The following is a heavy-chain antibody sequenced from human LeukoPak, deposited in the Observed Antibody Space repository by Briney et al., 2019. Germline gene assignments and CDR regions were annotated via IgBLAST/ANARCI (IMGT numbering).Heavy chain of an antibody. D-gene: IGHD3-3*01. Sequence: GGSLRLSCAASGFTFSSYAMSWVRQAPGKGLEWVSAISGSGGSTYYADSVKGRFTISRDNSKNALYLQMNSLRAEDTAVYYCAKDRGFLEWLPYWGQGTLVTVSS. CDR3: AKDRGFLEWLPY. CDR1: GFTFSSYA. V-gene: IGHV3-23*01. J-gene: IGHJ4*02. CDR2: ISGSGGST.